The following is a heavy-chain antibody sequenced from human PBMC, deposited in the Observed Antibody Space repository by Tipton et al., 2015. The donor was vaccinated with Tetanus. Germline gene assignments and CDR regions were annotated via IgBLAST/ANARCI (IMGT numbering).Heavy chain of an antibody. J-gene: IGHJ4*02. D-gene: IGHD1-14*01. CDR3: ARGTGDY. CDR2: IYYSGST. V-gene: IGHV4-59*01. CDR1: GGSISSYY. Sequence: TLSLTCTVSGGSISSYYWSRIRQPPGKGLEWIGYIYYSGSTNYNPSLKSRVTISVDTSKNQFSLKLGSVTAADTAVYYCARGTGDYWGQGTLVTVSS.